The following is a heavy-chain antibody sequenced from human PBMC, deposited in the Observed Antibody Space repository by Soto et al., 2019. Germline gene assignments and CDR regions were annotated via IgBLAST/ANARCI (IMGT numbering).Heavy chain of an antibody. V-gene: IGHV2-5*02. CDR1: GFSISTSGVP. CDR3: THMRSYYGSGRHAFDI. D-gene: IGHD3-10*01. CDR2: IYWDDDR. J-gene: IGHJ3*02. Sequence: QITLKESGPTLVKPTQTLTLTCTFSGFSISTSGVPVGWIRQPPGTALEWLALIYWDDDRRYSSFLKSRLTITKAPSKNQLVLTMTNMDPGDTATWYCTHMRSYYGSGRHAFDIWGQGTMVTVSS.